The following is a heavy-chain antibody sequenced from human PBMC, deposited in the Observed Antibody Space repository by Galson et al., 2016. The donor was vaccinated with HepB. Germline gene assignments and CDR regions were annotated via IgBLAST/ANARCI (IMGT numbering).Heavy chain of an antibody. V-gene: IGHV4-4*02. Sequence: SETLSLTCAVSGASISNNNWCSWVRQPPGKGLEWIGEIYLSGRSNYNASLKSRLTISMDKSQKQFSLKLTSVTAADTAVYYCISESWFNWGRGTLATVSS. CDR3: ISESWFN. D-gene: IGHD3-10*01. CDR1: GASISNNNW. J-gene: IGHJ4*02. CDR2: IYLSGRS.